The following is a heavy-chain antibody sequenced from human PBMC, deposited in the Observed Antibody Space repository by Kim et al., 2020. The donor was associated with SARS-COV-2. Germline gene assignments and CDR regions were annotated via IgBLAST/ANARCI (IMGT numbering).Heavy chain of an antibody. CDR2: IYYSGST. V-gene: IGHV4-39*01. CDR3: ARRGYYDSSGYYSGFEY. D-gene: IGHD3-22*01. J-gene: IGHJ4*02. CDR1: GGSISSSSYY. Sequence: SETLSLTCTVSGGSISSSSYYWGWIRQPPGKGLEWIGSIYYSGSTYYNPSLKSRVTISVDTSKNQFSLKLSSVTAADTAVYYCARRGYYDSSGYYSGFEYWGQGTLVTVSS.